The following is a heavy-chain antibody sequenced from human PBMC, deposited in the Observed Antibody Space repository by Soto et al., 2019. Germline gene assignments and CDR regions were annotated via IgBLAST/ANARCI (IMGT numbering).Heavy chain of an antibody. Sequence: QVQLVQSGAEVKKPGSSVKVSCKASGGTFSSYTITWVRQAPGQGLEWMGGIIPMVGTANYAQKFQGRLTITADESTSTAYMELSSLRSDDTAIYYCARAFRVRGGGDVWGQGTTVTVSS. CDR3: ARAFRVRGGGDV. CDR2: IIPMVGTA. J-gene: IGHJ6*02. CDR1: GGTFSSYT. V-gene: IGHV1-69*01. D-gene: IGHD3-10*01.